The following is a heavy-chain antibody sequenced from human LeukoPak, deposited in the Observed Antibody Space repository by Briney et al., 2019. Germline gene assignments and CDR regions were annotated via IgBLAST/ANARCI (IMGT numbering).Heavy chain of an antibody. J-gene: IGHJ4*02. V-gene: IGHV3-30*18. CDR2: ISYDGSNK. D-gene: IGHD3-22*01. CDR3: AKDRPRTRYYDSSGSPDY. CDR1: GFTFSSYG. Sequence: GGSLRLSRAASGFTFSSYGMHWVRQAPGKGLEWVAVISYDGSNKYYADSVKGRFTISRDNSKNTLYLQMNSLRAEDTAVYYCAKDRPRTRYYDSSGSPDYWGQGTLVTVSS.